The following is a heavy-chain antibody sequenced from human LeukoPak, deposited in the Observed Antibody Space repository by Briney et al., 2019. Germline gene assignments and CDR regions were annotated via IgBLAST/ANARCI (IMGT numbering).Heavy chain of an antibody. Sequence: GGSLRLSCAASGFTFRTYWMSWVRQAPGKGLEWVANIKQDGSEKYYVDSVKGRFTISRDNAKNSPYLQMNSLEAEDTAVYYCARRGTSSSWAHFDYWGQGTPVTVSS. CDR1: GFTFRTYW. J-gene: IGHJ4*02. CDR2: IKQDGSEK. D-gene: IGHD6-13*01. CDR3: ARRGTSSSWAHFDY. V-gene: IGHV3-7*05.